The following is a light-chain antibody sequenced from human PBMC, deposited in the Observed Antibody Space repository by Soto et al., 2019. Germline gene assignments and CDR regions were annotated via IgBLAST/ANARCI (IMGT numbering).Light chain of an antibody. CDR3: QSYDSSLSGSVV. CDR2: GNS. V-gene: IGLV1-40*01. J-gene: IGLJ2*01. Sequence: QSVLTQPPSVSGAPGQRVTISCTGSSSNIGAGHDVHWYQQLPGTAPKLLIYGNSNRPSGVPDRLSGSKSGTSASLAITGLQAEDEADYYCQSYDSSLSGSVVFGGGTKVTVL. CDR1: SSNIGAGHD.